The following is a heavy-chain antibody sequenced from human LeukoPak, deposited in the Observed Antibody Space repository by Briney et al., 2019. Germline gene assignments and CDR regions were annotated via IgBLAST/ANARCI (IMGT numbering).Heavy chain of an antibody. CDR3: AREDLYYYYYYGMDV. V-gene: IGHV3-74*01. Sequence: GGSLRLSCAASGFTFSSYWMHWVRQAPGKGLVWVSRINSDGSSTSYADSVKGRFTISRDNAKNTLYLQMNSLRAEDTAVYYCAREDLYYYYYYGMDVWGQGTTVTVSS. CDR2: INSDGSST. CDR1: GFTFSSYW. J-gene: IGHJ6*02.